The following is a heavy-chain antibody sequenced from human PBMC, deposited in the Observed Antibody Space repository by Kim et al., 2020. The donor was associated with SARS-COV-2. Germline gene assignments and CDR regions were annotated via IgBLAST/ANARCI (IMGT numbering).Heavy chain of an antibody. V-gene: IGHV3-23*01. CDR3: AKDSPIMITFWDY. D-gene: IGHD3-16*01. J-gene: IGHJ4*02. Sequence: YADSVKGRFTISRDNSKNTLYLQMNSLRAEDTAVYYCAKDSPIMITFWDYWGQGTLVTVSS.